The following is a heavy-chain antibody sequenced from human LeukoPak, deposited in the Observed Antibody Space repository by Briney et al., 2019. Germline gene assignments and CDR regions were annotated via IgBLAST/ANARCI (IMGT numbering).Heavy chain of an antibody. V-gene: IGHV4-59*01. Sequence: SETLSHTCTVSGGSISTYYWNWIRQPPGKGLEWIGYIYYSGSTNYNPSLKSRVTISVDTSKNQFSLNLTSVTAADTAVYYCARGGIRQTFDNWGQGTLVTVSS. J-gene: IGHJ4*02. D-gene: IGHD3-3*02. CDR1: GGSISTYY. CDR3: ARGGIRQTFDN. CDR2: IYYSGST.